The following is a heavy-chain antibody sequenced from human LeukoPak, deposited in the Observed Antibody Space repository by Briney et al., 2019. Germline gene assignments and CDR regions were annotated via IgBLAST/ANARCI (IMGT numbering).Heavy chain of an antibody. D-gene: IGHD3-10*01. Sequence: SETLSLTCTVYGGSFSGYYWSWIRQPPGKGLEWIGEINHSGSTNYNPSLKSRVTISVDTSKNQFSLKLSSVTAADTAVYYCARGRGLDYWGQGTLVTVSS. CDR3: ARGRGLDY. V-gene: IGHV4-34*01. CDR2: INHSGST. CDR1: GGSFSGYY. J-gene: IGHJ4*02.